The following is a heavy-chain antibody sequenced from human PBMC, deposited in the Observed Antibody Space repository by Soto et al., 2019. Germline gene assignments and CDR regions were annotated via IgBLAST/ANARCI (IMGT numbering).Heavy chain of an antibody. CDR3: AADVPSQGRGEFDY. CDR2: IKSKVDGETT. Sequence: EVQLVESGGCLVKSGGSLRVSCAASGFTFSSAWMTWVRQAPGKGLEWVGRIKSKVDGETTDYAAPVKGRLTISRDDSESTLYLQMNSLKSEDTAVYYCAADVPSQGRGEFDYWGQGILVTVSS. V-gene: IGHV3-15*07. J-gene: IGHJ4*02. CDR1: GFTFSSAW.